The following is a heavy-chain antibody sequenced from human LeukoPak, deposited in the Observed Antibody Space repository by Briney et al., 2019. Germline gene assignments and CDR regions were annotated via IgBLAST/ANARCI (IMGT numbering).Heavy chain of an antibody. D-gene: IGHD3-10*01. V-gene: IGHV3-30-3*01. J-gene: IGHJ4*02. CDR3: ARDSRTMVRGKFDY. CDR2: ISYDGSSK. CDR1: RFTFSSYA. Sequence: GGSLRLSCAASRFTFSSYAMHWVRQAPGKGLEWVAVISYDGSSKYYTDSVKGRFTISRDNSKNTLFLQMNSLRAEDTAVYYCARDSRTMVRGKFDYWGQGTLVTVSS.